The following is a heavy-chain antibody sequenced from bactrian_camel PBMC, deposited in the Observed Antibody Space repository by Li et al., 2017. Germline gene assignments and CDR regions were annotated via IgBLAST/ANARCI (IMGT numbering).Heavy chain of an antibody. CDR1: TPVAC. Sequence: VQLVESGGGSVQAGGSLTLSCSASTPVACMGWFRQVPGKDPQEVALMNMEGHRRYSPSAEGRFTISHDGAKNTAYLQMNNLNPNDTAIYYCGAGRSSLVALRKDGADYWGQGTQVTVS. J-gene: IGHJ4*01. D-gene: IGHD7*01. V-gene: IGHV3S53*01. CDR3: GAGRSSLVALRKDGADY. CDR2: MNMEGHR.